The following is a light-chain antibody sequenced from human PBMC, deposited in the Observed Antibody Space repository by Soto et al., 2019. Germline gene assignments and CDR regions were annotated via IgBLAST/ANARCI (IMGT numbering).Light chain of an antibody. CDR1: QSVSSSY. CDR2: GAS. CDR3: QQYGSSPRT. Sequence: IVLTQSPGTLSLSSGERATLSCRASQSVSSSYLAWYQQKPGQSPRLLIYGASSRATGIPDRVSGSGSGTDFTLTIIRLEHEDFAVYYCQQYGSSPRTFGQGTKVEIK. V-gene: IGKV3-20*01. J-gene: IGKJ1*01.